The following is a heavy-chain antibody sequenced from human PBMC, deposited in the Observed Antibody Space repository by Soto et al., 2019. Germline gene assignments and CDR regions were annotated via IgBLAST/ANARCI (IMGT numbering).Heavy chain of an antibody. D-gene: IGHD2-15*01. J-gene: IGHJ5*02. CDR1: GFTFSSYG. CDR3: ARDHTEYCRVGSCYWFDP. CDR2: IWDDGSNK. V-gene: IGHV3-33*01. Sequence: QVQLVESGGGVVQPGRSLRLSCAASGFTFSSYGMHWVRQAPGKGLEWVAVIWDDGSNKYYADSVKGRFTISRDNSKNTLYLQMNSLRAEDTAVYYCARDHTEYCRVGSCYWFDPWGQGTQVTVSS.